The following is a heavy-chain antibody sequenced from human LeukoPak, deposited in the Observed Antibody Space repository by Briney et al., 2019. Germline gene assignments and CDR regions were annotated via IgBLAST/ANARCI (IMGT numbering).Heavy chain of an antibody. CDR3: ARGSNIASYSSGWFDY. CDR1: GYTFTGYY. D-gene: IGHD6-19*01. J-gene: IGHJ4*02. Sequence: GASVKVSCKASGYTFTGYYMHWVRQAPGQGLEWMGWINPNSGGTNYAQKFQGRVTMTRDTSISTAYMELSRLRSDDTAVYYCARGSNIASYSSGWFDYWGQGTLVTVPS. CDR2: INPNSGGT. V-gene: IGHV1-2*02.